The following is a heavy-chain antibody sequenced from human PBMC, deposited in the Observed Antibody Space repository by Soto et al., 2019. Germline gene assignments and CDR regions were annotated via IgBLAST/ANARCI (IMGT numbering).Heavy chain of an antibody. CDR3: EYYYDSSGYLSPFDY. Sequence: EVQLVESGGGLVKPGGSLRLSCAASGFTFSNAWMNWVRQAPGKGLEWVGRIKSKTDGGTTDYAAPVKGRFTISRDDSKNTLYLQMNSLKTEDTAVYYCEYYYDSSGYLSPFDYWGQGTLVTVSS. J-gene: IGHJ4*02. V-gene: IGHV3-15*07. D-gene: IGHD3-22*01. CDR1: GFTFSNAW. CDR2: IKSKTDGGTT.